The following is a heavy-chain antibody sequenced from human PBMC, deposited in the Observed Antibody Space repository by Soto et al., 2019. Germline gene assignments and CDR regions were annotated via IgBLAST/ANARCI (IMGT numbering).Heavy chain of an antibody. V-gene: IGHV4-4*02. CDR3: ASHLENIAYYDGHH. CDR1: GASISSHTL. Sequence: QVQLQESGSGLVKLSGTLSLPCGVSGASISSHTLWYWVRQPPGEGLEWIGAIHRSGGTNYSPTLGSRSVISVDSSKNNFTLKMNFVTAADTAVYYCASHLENIAYYDGHHWGQGTQVTVSS. J-gene: IGHJ5*02. CDR2: IHRSGGT. D-gene: IGHD3-22*01.